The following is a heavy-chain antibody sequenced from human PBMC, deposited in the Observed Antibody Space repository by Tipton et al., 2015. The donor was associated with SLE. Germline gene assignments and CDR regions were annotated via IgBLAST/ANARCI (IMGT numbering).Heavy chain of an antibody. CDR2: IYYSGST. CDR3: AKYSSSSDY. V-gene: IGHV4-39*07. CDR1: GGSISSSSYY. Sequence: TLSLTCTVSGGSISSSSYYWGWIRQPPGKGLEWIGNIYYSGSTYYNPSLKSRVTISVDTSKNQFSLKLSSVTAADTAVYYCAKYSSSSDYWGQGTLVTVSS. D-gene: IGHD6-6*01. J-gene: IGHJ4*02.